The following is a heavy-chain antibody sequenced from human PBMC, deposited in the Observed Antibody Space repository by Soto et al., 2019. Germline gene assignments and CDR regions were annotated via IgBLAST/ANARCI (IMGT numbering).Heavy chain of an antibody. CDR1: GYSFTSYW. CDR2: IDPSDSYT. J-gene: IGHJ6*02. CDR3: ARQGFGESYYYYGMDV. V-gene: IGHV5-10-1*01. D-gene: IGHD3-10*01. Sequence: ESLKISCKGSGYSFTSYWISWVRQMPGKGLEWMGRIDPSDSYTNYSPSFQGHVTISADKSISTAYLQWSSLKASDTAMYYCARQGFGESYYYYGMDVWGQGTTVTVSS.